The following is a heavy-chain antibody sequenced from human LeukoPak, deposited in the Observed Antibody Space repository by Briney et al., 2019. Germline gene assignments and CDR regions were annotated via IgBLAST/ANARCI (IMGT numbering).Heavy chain of an antibody. Sequence: PSETLSLTCTVSGGSISNFYWSWIRQPAGKGLEWIGRIYTSGSTNYNPSPKSRVTMSIDTSKSQFSLKLSSVTAADTAVYYCARTRYGSGSYTYLDYWGQGTLVTVSS. CDR3: ARTRYGSGSYTYLDY. J-gene: IGHJ4*02. CDR2: IYTSGST. V-gene: IGHV4-4*07. D-gene: IGHD3-10*01. CDR1: GGSISNFY.